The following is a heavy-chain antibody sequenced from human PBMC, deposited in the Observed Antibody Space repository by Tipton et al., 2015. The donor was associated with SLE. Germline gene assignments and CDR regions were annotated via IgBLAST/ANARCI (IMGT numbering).Heavy chain of an antibody. CDR2: IYYSGTI. J-gene: IGHJ6*02. CDR3: ARDTYFGLDV. D-gene: IGHD5-18*01. V-gene: IGHV4-59*08. CDR1: GGSFSGYY. Sequence: TLSLTCAVYGGSFSGYYWSWIRQPPGKGLEWIGSIYYSGTINYNPSLKSRVTMSIDMSKNQFSLSLTSVTAADTAIYYCARDTYFGLDVWGQGTTVIVSS.